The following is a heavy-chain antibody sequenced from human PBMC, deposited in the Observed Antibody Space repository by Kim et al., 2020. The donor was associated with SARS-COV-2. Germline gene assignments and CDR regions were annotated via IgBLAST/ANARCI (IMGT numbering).Heavy chain of an antibody. V-gene: IGHV4-39*01. D-gene: IGHD6-13*01. Sequence: SETLSLTCTVSGGSISSSSYYWGWIRQPPGKGLEWIGSIYYSGSTYYNPSLKSRVTISVDTSKNQFSLNLSSVTAADTAVYYCARTRSSSWYQLTVYYYAMDVWGQGTTVTVSS. CDR2: IYYSGST. CDR1: GGSISSSSYY. J-gene: IGHJ6*02. CDR3: ARTRSSSWYQLTVYYYAMDV.